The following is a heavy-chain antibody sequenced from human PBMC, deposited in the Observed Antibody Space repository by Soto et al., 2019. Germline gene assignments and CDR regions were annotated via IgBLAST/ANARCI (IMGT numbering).Heavy chain of an antibody. CDR3: VRAVEGHSEF. CDR2: ITSDERTI. D-gene: IGHD6-19*01. V-gene: IGHV3-48*02. Sequence: EVQLVESGGGLVQPGGSLGLSCSASGFTFRVYSMNWVRQAPGKGLEWVSYITSDERTIHYADSVKGRFTISRDNAKNWVYRQMTSLLDADPGVYHCVRAVEGHSEFWGQELVVTVSS. J-gene: IGHJ4*01. CDR1: GFTFRVYS.